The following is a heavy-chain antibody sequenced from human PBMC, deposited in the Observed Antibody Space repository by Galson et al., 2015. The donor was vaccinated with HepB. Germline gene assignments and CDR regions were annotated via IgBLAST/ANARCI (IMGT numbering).Heavy chain of an antibody. Sequence: SLRLSCAASGFTFSSHAMNWVRQAPGKGLEWVSVVPGTDAGTYYADSVKGRFTISRDNSKNTLYLQMNSLRAEDTALYYCATRGIAVAGIVDYWGQGTLVTVSS. CDR2: VPGTDAGT. V-gene: IGHV3-23*01. CDR3: ATRGIAVAGIVDY. CDR1: GFTFSSHA. D-gene: IGHD6-19*01. J-gene: IGHJ4*02.